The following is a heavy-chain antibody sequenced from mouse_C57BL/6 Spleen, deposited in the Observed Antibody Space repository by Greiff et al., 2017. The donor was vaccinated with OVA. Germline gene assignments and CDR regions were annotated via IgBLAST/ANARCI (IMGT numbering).Heavy chain of an antibody. V-gene: IGHV1-82*01. CDR1: GYAFSSSW. CDR2: IYPGDGDP. J-gene: IGHJ4*01. D-gene: IGHD2-5*01. CDR3: ARGDSNYAMDY. Sequence: QVQLQQSGPELVKPGASVKISCKASGYAFSSSWMNWVKPRPGKGLEWIGRIYPGDGDPNYNGKIKGNATLTADKSSSTAYMKLSSLTSEDSAVYFCARGDSNYAMDYWGQGTSVTVSS.